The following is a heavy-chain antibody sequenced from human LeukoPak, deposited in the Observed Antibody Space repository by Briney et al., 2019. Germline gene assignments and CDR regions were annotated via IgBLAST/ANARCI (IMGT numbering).Heavy chain of an antibody. CDR1: GFTFSSYV. J-gene: IGHJ4*02. Sequence: GGSLRLSCAASGFTFSSYVMHWVRQAPGKGLEWVSYISSSSGYIYYADSVKGRFTISRDNAKNSLYLQMNSLRAEDTAVYYCARGVELTGYSDYWGRGTLVTVSS. CDR3: ARGVELTGYSDY. V-gene: IGHV3-21*01. D-gene: IGHD3-9*01. CDR2: ISSSSGYI.